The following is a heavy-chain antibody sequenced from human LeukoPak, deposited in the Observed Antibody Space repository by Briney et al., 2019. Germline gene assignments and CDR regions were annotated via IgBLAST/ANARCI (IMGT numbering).Heavy chain of an antibody. D-gene: IGHD3-10*02. J-gene: IGHJ4*03. CDR3: ARARVHYYDRPYYFDY. Sequence: SETLSLTCTVSGGSISPYYWSWIRQPPGKGLEWIGYIYSSANTNYNPSLKGRVTMSVDTSKNQFSLKLSSVTAADTAVYYCARARVHYYDRPYYFDYWGQGTMVTVSS. CDR2: IYSSANT. V-gene: IGHV4-59*01. CDR1: GGSISPYY.